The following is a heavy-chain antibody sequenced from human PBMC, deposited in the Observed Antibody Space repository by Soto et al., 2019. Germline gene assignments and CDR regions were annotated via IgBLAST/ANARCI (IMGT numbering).Heavy chain of an antibody. Sequence: SETTSLTCAVYGESVYGYYWSWIRQQPGKGLEWIGEINHSGSTNYNPSLKSRVTISVDTSKNQFSLKLSSVTAADTAVYYCARGMYDRGSLQNSDVREHRWWFDPWGQGTLVTVSS. CDR1: GESVYGYY. CDR3: ARGMYDRGSLQNSDVREHRWWFDP. CDR2: INHSGST. V-gene: IGHV4-34*01. J-gene: IGHJ5*02. D-gene: IGHD3-9*01.